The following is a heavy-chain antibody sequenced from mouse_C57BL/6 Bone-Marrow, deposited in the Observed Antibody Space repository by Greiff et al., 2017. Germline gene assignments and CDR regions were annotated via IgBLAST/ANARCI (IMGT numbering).Heavy chain of an antibody. D-gene: IGHD2-5*01. Sequence: EVQLVESGGGLVKPGGSLKLSCAASGFTFSDYGMHWVRQAPEKGLEWVAYISSGSSTIYYADTVKGRFTISRDNAKNTLFLQMTSLRSEDTAMYYCAREGSNYVGGAMDYWGQGTSVTVSS. CDR3: AREGSNYVGGAMDY. J-gene: IGHJ4*01. CDR2: ISSGSSTI. CDR1: GFTFSDYG. V-gene: IGHV5-17*01.